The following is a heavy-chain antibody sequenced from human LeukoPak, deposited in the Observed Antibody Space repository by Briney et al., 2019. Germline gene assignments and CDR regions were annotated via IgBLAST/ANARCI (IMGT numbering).Heavy chain of an antibody. J-gene: IGHJ4*02. CDR1: GLTFSSYA. CDR3: AKSPLVAAAALYYFDY. D-gene: IGHD6-13*01. Sequence: GGSLRLSCAASGLTFSSYAMSWVRQAPGKGLEWVSAISGSGGSTYYADSVEGRFTISRDNSKNTLYLQMNSLRAEDTAVYYCAKSPLVAAAALYYFDYWGQGTLVTVSS. V-gene: IGHV3-23*01. CDR2: ISGSGGST.